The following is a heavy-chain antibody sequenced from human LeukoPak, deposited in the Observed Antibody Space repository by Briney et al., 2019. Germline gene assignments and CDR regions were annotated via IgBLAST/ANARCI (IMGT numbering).Heavy chain of an antibody. Sequence: KPSETLSLTCAVYGGSFSGYYWSWIRQPPGKGLEWIGEINHSGSTNYNPSLKSRVTISVDTSKNQFSLKLSSVTAADTAVYYCARPFRTTTLYYYYGMDVWGQGTTVTVSS. D-gene: IGHD4-17*01. CDR2: INHSGST. J-gene: IGHJ6*02. CDR3: ARPFRTTTLYYYYGMDV. V-gene: IGHV4-34*01. CDR1: GGSFSGYY.